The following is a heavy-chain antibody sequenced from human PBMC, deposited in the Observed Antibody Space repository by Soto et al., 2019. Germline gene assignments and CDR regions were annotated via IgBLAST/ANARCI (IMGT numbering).Heavy chain of an antibody. CDR3: ARERTGLFDY. J-gene: IGHJ4*02. CDR1: GGSISRYY. D-gene: IGHD7-27*01. Sequence: SETLSLTCTVSGGSISRYYWSWIRQPPGKGLEWIGYMYNTGSTVYNPPFKSRVTISVDTSKNQFSLKLSSVTAADTAVYYCARERTGLFDYWGQGTLVTVSS. V-gene: IGHV4-59*01. CDR2: MYNTGST.